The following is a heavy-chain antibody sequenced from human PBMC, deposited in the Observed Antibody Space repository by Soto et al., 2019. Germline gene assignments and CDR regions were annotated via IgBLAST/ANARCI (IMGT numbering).Heavy chain of an antibody. D-gene: IGHD2-15*01. CDR1: GFPFSNYW. J-gene: IGHJ4*02. V-gene: IGHV3-74*01. Sequence: EVQLVESGGGLVQPGESLRLSCAASGFPFSNYWMHWVRQAPGKGLVWVSRIDSDGSRITYADFVKGRFTISRDNAKNTVYLHMNSLTAEDTAVYYCVRTSLVVAVATREDFWGQGTLVTVSS. CDR2: IDSDGSRI. CDR3: VRTSLVVAVATREDF.